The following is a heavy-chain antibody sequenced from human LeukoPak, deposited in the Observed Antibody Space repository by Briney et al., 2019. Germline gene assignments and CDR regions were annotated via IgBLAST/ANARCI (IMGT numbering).Heavy chain of an antibody. CDR3: ARENGDYYDSSGGNWFDP. J-gene: IGHJ5*02. Sequence: SETLSLTCTASGGSISSYYWSWIRQPPGKGLEWIGYIYYSGSTNYNPSLKSRVTISVDTSKNQFSLKLSSVTAADTAVYYCARENGDYYDSSGGNWFDPWGQGTLVTVSS. CDR1: GGSISSYY. V-gene: IGHV4-59*01. D-gene: IGHD3-22*01. CDR2: IYYSGST.